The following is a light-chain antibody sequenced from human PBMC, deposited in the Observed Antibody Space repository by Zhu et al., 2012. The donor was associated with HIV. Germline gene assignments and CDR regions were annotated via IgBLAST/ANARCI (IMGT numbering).Light chain of an antibody. CDR2: GTS. V-gene: IGKV3-20*01. CDR1: QNVNTKY. J-gene: IGKJ3*01. Sequence: IMLTQSPGTLSLSPGERATLSCRASQNVNTKYLAWYQQKPGQAPRLLIYGTSTRATGIPVRFSGSGSGTVFNLTISSLEPEDFATYYCQQLNSYPLFTFGPGTKVDIK. CDR3: QQLNSYPLFT.